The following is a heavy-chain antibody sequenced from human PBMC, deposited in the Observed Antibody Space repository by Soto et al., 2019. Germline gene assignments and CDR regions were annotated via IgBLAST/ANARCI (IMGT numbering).Heavy chain of an antibody. CDR1: GGSISSGGYY. D-gene: IGHD3-3*01. J-gene: IGHJ6*02. CDR3: AITIFGVVIPASDGMDV. CDR2: IYYSGST. Sequence: SETLSLTCTVSGGSISSGGYYWSWIRQHPGKGLEWIGYIYYSGSTYYNPSLKSRVTISVDTSKNQFSLKLSSVTAADTAMYYCAITIFGVVIPASDGMDVWGQGTTVTVSS. V-gene: IGHV4-31*03.